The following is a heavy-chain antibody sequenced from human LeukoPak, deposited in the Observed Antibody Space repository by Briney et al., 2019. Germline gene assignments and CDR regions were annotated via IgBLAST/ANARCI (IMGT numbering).Heavy chain of an antibody. J-gene: IGHJ4*02. D-gene: IGHD1-26*01. V-gene: IGHV3-48*01. Sequence: GGSLRLSCAASGFTFSSYSMNWVRQAPGKGLEWVSYISSSSSSMYYADSVKGRFTISRDNGKNSLYLQMNSLRAEDTAVYHCARDEGGPVGYWGQGTLVTVSS. CDR1: GFTFSSYS. CDR3: ARDEGGPVGY. CDR2: ISSSSSSM.